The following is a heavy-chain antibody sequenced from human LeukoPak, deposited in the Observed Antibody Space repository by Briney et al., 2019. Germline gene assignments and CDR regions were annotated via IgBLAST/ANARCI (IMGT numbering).Heavy chain of an antibody. CDR2: IYYSGYT. D-gene: IGHD3-10*01. CDR3: ARTTMVRGTYYMDV. Sequence: SETLSLTSSVSGGSTSSYYCSWIRRPPGKGLQWIGYIYYSGYTNYNPSLKSRVTISVDTSKNQFSLKLSSVTAADTAVYYCARTTMVRGTYYMDVWGKGTTVTISS. V-gene: IGHV4-59*01. J-gene: IGHJ6*03. CDR1: GGSTSSYY.